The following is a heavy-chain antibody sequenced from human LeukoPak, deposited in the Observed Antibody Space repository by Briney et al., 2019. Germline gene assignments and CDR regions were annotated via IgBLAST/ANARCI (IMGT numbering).Heavy chain of an antibody. CDR1: GFTFSSYW. CDR3: ARAQTYGDSRLLLDY. J-gene: IGHJ4*02. CDR2: IKQDGSEK. D-gene: IGHD2-21*02. Sequence: PGGSLRLSCAASGFTFSSYWMSWVRQAPGKGLEWAANIKQDGSEKYYVDSVKGRFTISRDNAKNSLYLQMNSLRVEDTALYYCARAQTYGDSRLLLDYWGQGTLVTVSS. V-gene: IGHV3-7*03.